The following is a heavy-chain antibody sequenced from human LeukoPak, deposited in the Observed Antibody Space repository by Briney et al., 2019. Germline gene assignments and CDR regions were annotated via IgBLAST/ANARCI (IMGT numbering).Heavy chain of an antibody. J-gene: IGHJ2*01. D-gene: IGHD6-13*01. CDR1: GFTVSSKY. Sequence: GGSLRLSCAASGFTVSSKYMSWVRQAPGKGLEWVSVIYTGGDTYYADSVKGRFTISRDNSKNTLYLQMNTLRAEDTAVYYCARAESSNWYWYFDLWGRGTLVTVSS. CDR2: IYTGGDT. CDR3: ARAESSNWYWYFDL. V-gene: IGHV3-53*01.